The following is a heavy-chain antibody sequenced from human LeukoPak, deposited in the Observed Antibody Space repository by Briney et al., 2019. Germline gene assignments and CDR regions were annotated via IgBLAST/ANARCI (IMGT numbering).Heavy chain of an antibody. Sequence: ASVKVSCKASGYTFTGYYMHWVRQAPGQGLEWMGWINPNSGGTNYAQKFQGRVTMTRDTSISTAYMELSRLTSDDTAVYYCAQRGRPNSGYYPEDFDYWGQGTLVTVSS. D-gene: IGHD3-22*01. CDR2: INPNSGGT. CDR3: AQRGRPNSGYYPEDFDY. CDR1: GYTFTGYY. V-gene: IGHV1-2*02. J-gene: IGHJ4*02.